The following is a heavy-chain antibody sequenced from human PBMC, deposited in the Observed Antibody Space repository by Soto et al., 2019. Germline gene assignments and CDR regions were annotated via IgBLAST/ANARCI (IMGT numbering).Heavy chain of an antibody. D-gene: IGHD6-13*01. J-gene: IGHJ4*02. CDR3: ATGAAGIAAHVX. Sequence: ASVKVSCKASGYTFTSFGVNWVRQAPGQGLEWIGLVNNYNGNTKYSHKFQGRVTMTADTSTSKAYMEVGSLRSDDTAIYYCATGAAGIAAHVXWGQGTPVTVSX. V-gene: IGHV1-18*01. CDR1: GYTFTSFG. CDR2: VNNYNGNT.